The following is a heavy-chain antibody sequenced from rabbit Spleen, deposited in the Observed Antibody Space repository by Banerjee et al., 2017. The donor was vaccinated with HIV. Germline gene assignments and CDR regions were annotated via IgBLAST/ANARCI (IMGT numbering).Heavy chain of an antibody. Sequence: QSLEESGGDLVKPGASLTLTCTASGFSFSSGYWLYWVRQAPGKGLEWIACIDSGSSGFTYFASWAKGRFTISKTSSTTVTLQMTSLTAADTATYFCARDSGSSFSSYGMDLWGQGTLVTVS. CDR3: ARDSGSSFSSYGMDL. CDR2: IDSGSSGFT. V-gene: IGHV1S40*01. J-gene: IGHJ6*01. CDR1: GFSFSSGYW. D-gene: IGHD8-1*01.